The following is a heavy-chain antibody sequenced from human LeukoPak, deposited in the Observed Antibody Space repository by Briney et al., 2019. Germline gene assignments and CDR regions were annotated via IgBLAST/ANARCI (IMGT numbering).Heavy chain of an antibody. J-gene: IGHJ6*04. D-gene: IGHD3-10*01. CDR3: ARGDRITMVRGVIIEFYYYHGMDV. CDR1: GFTFSSYS. CDR2: ISSSSSYI. V-gene: IGHV3-21*01. Sequence: GGSLRLSCAASGFTFSSYSMNRVRQAPGKGLEWVSSISSSSSYIYYADSVKGRFTISRDNAKNSLHLQMNSLRAEDTAVYYCARGDRITMVRGVIIEFYYYHGMDVWGKGTTVTVSS.